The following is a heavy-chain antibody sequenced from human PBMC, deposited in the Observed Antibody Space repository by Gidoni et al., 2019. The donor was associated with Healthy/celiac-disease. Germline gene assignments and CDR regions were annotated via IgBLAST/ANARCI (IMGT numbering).Heavy chain of an antibody. V-gene: IGHV3-21*01. CDR3: ARETRTMRRVSRSYNWFDP. J-gene: IGHJ5*02. Sequence: EVQLVESGGGLVKPGGSLRLSCAASGFTFSSYSMNGVRQAPGKGLEWVSSMSSSSSYIYYADSVKGRFTISRDNAKNSLYLQMNSLRAEDTAVYYCARETRTMRRVSRSYNWFDPWGQGTLVTVSS. CDR1: GFTFSSYS. CDR2: MSSSSSYI. D-gene: IGHD3-16*02.